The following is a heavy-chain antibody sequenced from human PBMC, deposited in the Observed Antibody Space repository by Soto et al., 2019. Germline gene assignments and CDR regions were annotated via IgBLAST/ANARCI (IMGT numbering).Heavy chain of an antibody. CDR2: IRNNVNSYST. J-gene: IGHJ2*01. V-gene: IGHV3-72*01. CDR3: ARGGLDRRYWALDL. D-gene: IGHD3-16*01. Sequence: EVQLVESGGGLVQPGGSLRLSCAASGFTFSDHYMDWVRQAPGKGLEWVGRIRNNVNSYSTEYAASVKGRITISRDDSKNSLYLQMNSLKVEDTAVYYCARGGLDRRYWALDLWGRGTLVTVSS. CDR1: GFTFSDHY.